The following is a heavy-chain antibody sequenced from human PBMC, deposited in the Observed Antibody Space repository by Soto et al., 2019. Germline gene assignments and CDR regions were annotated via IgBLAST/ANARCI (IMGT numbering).Heavy chain of an antibody. Sequence: PGGSLRLSCAASGFTFSDYYMSWIRQAPGKGLEWVSYISSSGSTIYYADSVKGRFTISRDNAKNSLYLQMNSLRAEDTAVYYCAGQNDYGDFISRDDAFDIWGQGTMVTVSS. V-gene: IGHV3-11*01. J-gene: IGHJ3*02. CDR1: GFTFSDYY. CDR3: AGQNDYGDFISRDDAFDI. D-gene: IGHD4-17*01. CDR2: ISSSGSTI.